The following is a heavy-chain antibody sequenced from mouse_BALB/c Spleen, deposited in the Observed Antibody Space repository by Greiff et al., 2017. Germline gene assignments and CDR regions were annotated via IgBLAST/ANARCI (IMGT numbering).Heavy chain of an antibody. J-gene: IGHJ3*01. CDR2: IYPSDSYT. V-gene: IGHV1-69*02. CDR1: GYTFTSYW. D-gene: IGHD2-4*01. Sequence: QVQLQQPGAELVRPGASVKLSCKASGYTFTSYWINWVKQRPGQGLEWIGNIYPSDSYTNYNQKFKDKATLTVDKSSSTAYMQLSSPTSEDSAVYYGTIYYDYDDGAWFAYWGQGTLVTVSA. CDR3: TIYYDYDDGAWFAY.